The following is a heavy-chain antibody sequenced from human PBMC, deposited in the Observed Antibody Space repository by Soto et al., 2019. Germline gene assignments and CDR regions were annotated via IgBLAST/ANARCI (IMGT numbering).Heavy chain of an antibody. CDR2: ISPYNGNT. CDR1: GYTFTSYG. CDR3: ARDPPTLYYFDY. V-gene: IGHV1-18*01. Sequence: ASVKVSCKASGYTFTSYGISWVRQAPGQGLEWMGWISPYNGNTNCAQKLQGRVTVTTDTSTSTAYLELRSLTSDDTAVYYCARDPPTLYYFDYWGQGTLVTVSS. J-gene: IGHJ4*02.